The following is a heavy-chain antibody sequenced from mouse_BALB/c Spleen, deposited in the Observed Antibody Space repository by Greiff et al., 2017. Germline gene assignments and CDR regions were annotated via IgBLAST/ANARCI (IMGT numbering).Heavy chain of an antibody. V-gene: IGHV1-80*01. J-gene: IGHJ2*01. CDR1: GFAFSSYW. CDR2: IYPGDGDT. Sequence: VQGEESGAELVRPGSSVKISCKASGFAFSSYWMNWVKQRPGQGLEWIGQIYPGDGDTNYNGKFKGKATMTADKSSSTAYMQLSSLTSEDSAVYCCTRRGGLVLDYWGQGTTLTVSS. D-gene: IGHD6-2*01. CDR3: TRRGGLVLDY.